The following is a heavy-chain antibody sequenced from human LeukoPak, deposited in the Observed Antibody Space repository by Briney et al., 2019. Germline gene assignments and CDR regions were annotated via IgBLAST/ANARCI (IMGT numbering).Heavy chain of an antibody. CDR3: ARVRCSGGSCSSSPEY. J-gene: IGHJ4*02. V-gene: IGHV4-61*02. D-gene: IGHD2-15*01. CDR2: IYTTGST. Sequence: SQTLSLTCTVSGDSISSGSYYWTWIRQPAGKGLEWIGRIYTTGSTNYNPSLKSRVTISIDTSKNQFSLTLTSVTAADTAVHYCARVRCSGGSCSSSPEYWGQGTLVTVSS. CDR1: GDSISSGSYY.